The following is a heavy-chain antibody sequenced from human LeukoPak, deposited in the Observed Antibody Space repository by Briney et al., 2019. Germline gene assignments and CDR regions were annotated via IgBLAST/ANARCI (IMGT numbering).Heavy chain of an antibody. V-gene: IGHV3-74*01. CDR3: ATLRLSYCAGDCLVY. J-gene: IGHJ4*02. CDR1: GFTFSSSW. CDR2: INSDGSYT. D-gene: IGHD2-21*01. Sequence: GGSLRLSCAASGFTFSSSWMPWVRQAPGKGLVWVSRINSDGSYTSYADSVKGRFTISRDNAKNTLYLQMNSLRADDTAVYYCATLRLSYCAGDCLVYWGQGTLVTVSS.